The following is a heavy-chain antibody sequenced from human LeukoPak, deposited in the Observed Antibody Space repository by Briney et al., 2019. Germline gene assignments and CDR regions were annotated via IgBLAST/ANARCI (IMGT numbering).Heavy chain of an antibody. CDR2: INHSGST. V-gene: IGHV4-34*01. Sequence: PSETLSLTCAVYGGSFSGYYWSWIRQPPGKGLEWIGEINHSGSTNYNPSLKSRVTISVDTSKNQFSLKLSSVTAADTAVYYCARLRSAHTPFDYWGQGTLVTVSS. CDR3: ARLRSAHTPFDY. D-gene: IGHD6-25*01. J-gene: IGHJ4*02. CDR1: GGSFSGYY.